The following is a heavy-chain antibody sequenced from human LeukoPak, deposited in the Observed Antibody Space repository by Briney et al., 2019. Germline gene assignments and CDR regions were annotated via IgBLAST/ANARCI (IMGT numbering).Heavy chain of an antibody. J-gene: IGHJ3*02. Sequence: GGSLRLSCAAAGFTFGSYWMHWVRQAPGKVLVWVSRINNDGSTTNYADSVKGRFTISRDNAKNTMYLQMNSLRAEDTAVYYCTRGSDDYGDYVQIDIWGQGTMVTVSS. D-gene: IGHD4-17*01. CDR2: INNDGSTT. CDR3: TRGSDDYGDYVQIDI. CDR1: GFTFGSYW. V-gene: IGHV3-74*01.